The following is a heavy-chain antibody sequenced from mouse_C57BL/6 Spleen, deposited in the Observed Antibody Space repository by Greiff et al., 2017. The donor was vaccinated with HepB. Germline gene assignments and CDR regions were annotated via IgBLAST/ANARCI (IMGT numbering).Heavy chain of an antibody. Sequence: VQLQQSGAELVKPGASVKISCKASGYAFSSYWMNWVKQRPGKGLEWIGQIYPGDGDTNYNGKFKGKATLTADKSSSTAYMQLSSLTSEDSAVYFYFSASASGGPFAYWGQGTLVTVSA. CDR2: IYPGDGDT. CDR3: FSASASGGPFAY. V-gene: IGHV1-80*01. J-gene: IGHJ3*01. CDR1: GYAFSSYW. D-gene: IGHD6-1*01.